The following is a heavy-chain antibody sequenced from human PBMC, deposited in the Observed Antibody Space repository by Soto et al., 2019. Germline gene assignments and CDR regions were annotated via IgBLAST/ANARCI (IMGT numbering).Heavy chain of an antibody. CDR1: GYTFTGYY. CDR3: ARDRPRAYSGYETQFDY. V-gene: IGHV1-2*02. D-gene: IGHD5-12*01. J-gene: IGHJ4*02. CDR2: INPNSGGT. Sequence: ASVKVSCKASGYTFTGYYMHWVRQAPGQGLEWMGWINPNSGGTNYAQKFQGRVTMTTDTSTSTAYMELSSLRSDDTAVYYCARDRPRAYSGYETQFDYWGQGTLVTVSS.